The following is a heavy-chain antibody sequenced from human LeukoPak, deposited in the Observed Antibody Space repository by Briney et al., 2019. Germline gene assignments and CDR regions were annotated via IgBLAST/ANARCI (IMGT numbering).Heavy chain of an antibody. CDR3: TSLGIAAADDAFDI. D-gene: IGHD6-13*01. CDR1: GFTFSGSA. CDR2: LRSKANSYAT. J-gene: IGHJ3*02. Sequence: GGSLRLSCAASGFTFSGSAMHWVRQASGKGGGGLARLRSKANSYATAYAASVKGRFTISRDDSKNTAYLQMNSLKTEDTAVYYCTSLGIAAADDAFDIWGQGTMVTVSS. V-gene: IGHV3-73*01.